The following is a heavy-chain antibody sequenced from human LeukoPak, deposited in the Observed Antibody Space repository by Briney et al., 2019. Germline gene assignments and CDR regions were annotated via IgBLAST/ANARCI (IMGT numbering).Heavy chain of an antibody. CDR1: GGSISSGDYY. V-gene: IGHV4-30-4*01. CDR2: IYYSGST. D-gene: IGHD4-23*01. CDR3: AGHMLVTPWRDAFDI. Sequence: PSETLSLTCTVSGGSISSGDYYWRWIRQPPGKGLEWIGYIYYSGSTYYNPSLKSRVTISVDTSKNQFSLKLSSVTAADTAVYYCAGHMLVTPWRDAFDIWGQGTMVTVSS. J-gene: IGHJ3*02.